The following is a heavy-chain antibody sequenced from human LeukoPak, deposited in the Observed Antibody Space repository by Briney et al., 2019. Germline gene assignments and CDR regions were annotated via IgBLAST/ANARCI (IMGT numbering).Heavy chain of an antibody. V-gene: IGHV3-21*01. Sequence: GGSLRLSCAASGFTFSSYSMNWVRQAPGKGLEWVSSISSSSSSYIYYADSVKGRFTISRDNSKNTLYLQMNSLRAEDTAVYYCARGPSGYDNTGGQGTLVTVSS. J-gene: IGHJ4*02. CDR3: ARGPSGYDNT. CDR2: ISSSSSSYI. D-gene: IGHD5-12*01. CDR1: GFTFSSYS.